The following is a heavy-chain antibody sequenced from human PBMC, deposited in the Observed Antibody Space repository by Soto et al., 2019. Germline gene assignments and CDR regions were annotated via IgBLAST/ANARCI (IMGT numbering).Heavy chain of an antibody. V-gene: IGHV4-59*03. CDR3: AGMSFTVFGEVIDNFYFYGMDV. Sequence: SETLSLTCNVSGGSISSYYWTWIRQPPGKGLEWIGYLYNTGSTNYNPSLKSRVTISLDTSKNQFFLNLSSVTAADTAVYYCAGMSFTVFGEVIDNFYFYGMDVCGQGTMLTVSS. J-gene: IGHJ6*02. CDR2: LYNTGST. CDR1: GGSISSYY. D-gene: IGHD3-3*01.